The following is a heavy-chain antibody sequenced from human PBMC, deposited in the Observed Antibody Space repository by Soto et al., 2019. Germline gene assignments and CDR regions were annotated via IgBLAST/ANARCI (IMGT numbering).Heavy chain of an antibody. J-gene: IGHJ5*01. CDR1: GFTFNTFE. V-gene: IGHV3-23*01. CDR2: ISDDSSRT. D-gene: IGHD3-16*01. Sequence: EVLLLESGGGLVQPGGSLRLSCAASGFTFNTFEMSWVRQAPGRGLEWVSFISDDSSRTYYADAVKGRFTISRDNSKHTLYVQMDSLTAEDTAVYACVKGGWLDFWGQGTLVTVSS. CDR3: VKGGWLDF.